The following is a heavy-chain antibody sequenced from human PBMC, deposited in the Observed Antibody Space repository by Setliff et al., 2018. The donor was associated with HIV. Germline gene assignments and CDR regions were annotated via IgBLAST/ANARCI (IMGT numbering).Heavy chain of an antibody. CDR2: SHNGTDT. V-gene: IGHV3-53*01. D-gene: IGHD3-16*02. CDR1: GITGSSNY. J-gene: IGHJ4*02. Sequence: QPGGSLRLSCAASGITGSSNYMIWVRQAPGKGLEWVSGISHNGTDTHYADSLKGRFAVSRDNSNNTLFLQMHNLRADDTAVYYCAKRRVSNIGPGDYWGQGTLVTVSS. CDR3: AKRRVSNIGPGDY.